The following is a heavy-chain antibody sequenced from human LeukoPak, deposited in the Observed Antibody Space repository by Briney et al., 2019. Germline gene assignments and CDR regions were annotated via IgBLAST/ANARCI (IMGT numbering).Heavy chain of an antibody. J-gene: IGHJ6*03. V-gene: IGHV3-30*02. CDR2: IRYDGSNK. Sequence: GGSLRLSCAASGFTFSSYWMSWVRQAPGKGLEWVAFIRYDGSNKYYADSVKGRFTISRDNSKNTLYLQMNSLRAEDTAVYYCAKVNYYYYYMDVWGKGTTVTISS. CDR1: GFTFSSYW. CDR3: AKVNYYYYYMDV.